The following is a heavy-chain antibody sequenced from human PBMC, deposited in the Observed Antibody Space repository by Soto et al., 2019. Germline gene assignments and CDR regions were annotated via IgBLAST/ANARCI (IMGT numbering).Heavy chain of an antibody. Sequence: PSQPLSLTCAISGDSVSSINAGWNWIRQSPSRGLEWLGRTYYMSCWYDDYAVSVKGRIAINPDTSKNHISLQLNSVTPEDTAVYYCTRDTRFWYFDLWGRGTLVTVSS. J-gene: IGHJ2*01. CDR3: TRDTRFWYFDL. D-gene: IGHD3-9*01. CDR1: GDSVSSINAG. V-gene: IGHV6-1*01. CDR2: TYYMSCWYD.